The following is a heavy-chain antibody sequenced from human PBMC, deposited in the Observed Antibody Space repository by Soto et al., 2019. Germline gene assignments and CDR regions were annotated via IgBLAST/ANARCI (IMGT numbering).Heavy chain of an antibody. D-gene: IGHD4-4*01. J-gene: IGHJ6*02. CDR2: IIPIFGTA. CDR3: ARRHLDYSNFPIGYGMDV. CDR1: GGTFSSYA. V-gene: IGHV1-69*06. Sequence: QVQLVQSGAEVKKPGSSVKVSCKASGGTFSSYAISWVRQAPGQGLEWMGGIIPIFGTAKYAQKFQGRVTITADKSTSTAYMELSSLRSEDTAVYYCARRHLDYSNFPIGYGMDVWGQGTTVTVSS.